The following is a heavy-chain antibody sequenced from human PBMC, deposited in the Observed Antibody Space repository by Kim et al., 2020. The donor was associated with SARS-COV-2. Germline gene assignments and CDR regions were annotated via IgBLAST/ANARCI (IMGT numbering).Heavy chain of an antibody. CDR1: GFTFSASV. CDR2: ITASGGTT. V-gene: IGHV3-23*01. D-gene: IGHD3-9*01. CDR3: VKDHDWSFHY. J-gene: IGHJ4*02. Sequence: GGSLRLSCAASGFTFSASVMRWVRQAPGKGLRWVSTITASGGTTFYADSVKGRFTITRDNSKDMLYLQMNSLRVEDTAVYFCVKDHDWSFHYWGQGSLVTFSS.